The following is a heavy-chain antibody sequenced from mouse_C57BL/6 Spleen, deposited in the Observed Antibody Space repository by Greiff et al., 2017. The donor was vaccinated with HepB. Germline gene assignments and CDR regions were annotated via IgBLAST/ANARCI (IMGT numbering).Heavy chain of an antibody. CDR3: ARWRDSSGDFDY. CDR1: GYAFSSSW. CDR2: IYPGDGDT. V-gene: IGHV1-82*01. D-gene: IGHD3-2*02. Sequence: VQRVESGPELVKPGASVKISCKASGYAFSSSWMNWVKQRPGKGLEWIGRIYPGDGDTNYNGKFKGKATLTADKSSSTAYMQLSSLTSEDSAVYFCARWRDSSGDFDYWGQGTTLTVSS. J-gene: IGHJ2*01.